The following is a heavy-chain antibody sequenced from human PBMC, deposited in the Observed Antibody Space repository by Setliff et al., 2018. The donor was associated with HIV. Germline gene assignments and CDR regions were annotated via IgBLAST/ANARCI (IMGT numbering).Heavy chain of an antibody. Sequence: SETLSLTCTVSGGSISSRSYYWGWIRQPPGKGLEWIGYIYYYSGSTYYNPSLKSRVTISVDTSKNQFSLKLISVTAAYTAVYYCAGLEVRSFYGYRNSPDYWCQGTLVTVSS. CDR3: AGLEVRSFYGYRNSPDY. CDR1: GGSISSRSYY. J-gene: IGHJ4*02. V-gene: IGHV4-39*01. D-gene: IGHD5-18*01. CDR2: IYYYSGST.